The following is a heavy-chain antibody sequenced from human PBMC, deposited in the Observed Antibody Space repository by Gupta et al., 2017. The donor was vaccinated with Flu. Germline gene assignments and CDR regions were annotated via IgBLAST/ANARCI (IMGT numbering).Heavy chain of an antibody. CDR1: GGSISSGSYF. CDR3: ARDRRSSGHTFDQ. J-gene: IGHJ4*02. Sequence: QVQLRESGPGLVTPSQTLSLTCSVSGGSISSGSYFWSWIRQSAGKGLELIGRTHSSGDTYYNPSLKSRVTVSVDTSKNEFSLRLSSVTAADTAVYFCARDRRSSGHTFDQWGRGTLVIVSS. D-gene: IGHD6-19*01. V-gene: IGHV4-61*02. CDR2: THSSGDT.